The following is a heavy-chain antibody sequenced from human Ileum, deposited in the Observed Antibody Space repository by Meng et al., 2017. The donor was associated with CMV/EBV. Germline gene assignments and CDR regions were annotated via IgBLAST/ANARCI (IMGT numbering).Heavy chain of an antibody. CDR2: ISPSGGST. D-gene: IGHD1-1*01. V-gene: IGHV1-46*01. CDR3: ARDPSHWKTLLLDY. J-gene: IGHJ4*02. Sequence: ASVKVSCKASGYTFSTYYIHWVRQAPGHGLEWLGIISPSGGSTSYAQKFQGRVTMTWDTSTTTVYMELSSLISEDTAVYYCARDPSHWKTLLLDYWGQGTLVTVSS. CDR1: GYTFSTYY.